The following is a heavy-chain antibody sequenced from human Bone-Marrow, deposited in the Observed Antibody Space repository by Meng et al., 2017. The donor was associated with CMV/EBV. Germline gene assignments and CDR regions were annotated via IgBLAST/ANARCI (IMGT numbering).Heavy chain of an antibody. V-gene: IGHV4-4*08. CDR1: GGSISRYY. CDR2: IANSGNT. CDR3: ARDRDPRWGGADDTFNI. Sequence: SETLSLTCTVSGGSISRYYWGWIRQPTGKGLEWVGYIANSGNTNYNPSLSRRVTISVDTSKNPFSLKLSSVTAADTAVYYCARDRDPRWGGADDTFNIWGQGTMVTVSS. J-gene: IGHJ3*02. D-gene: IGHD3-16*01.